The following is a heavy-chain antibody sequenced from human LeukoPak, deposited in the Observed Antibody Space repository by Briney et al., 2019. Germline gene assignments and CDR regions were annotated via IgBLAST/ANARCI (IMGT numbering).Heavy chain of an antibody. J-gene: IGHJ4*02. CDR1: GGSFSGYY. V-gene: IGHV4-34*01. CDR3: AITYCGGDCYHFDY. D-gene: IGHD2-21*02. CDR2: INHSGST. Sequence: SETLSLTCAVYGGSFSGYYWSWIREPPGKGRKWIGEINHSGSTNYNPSLKSRVTISVDTSKNQFSLKLRSVTAADTAVYYCAITYCGGDCYHFDYWGQGTLVTVSS.